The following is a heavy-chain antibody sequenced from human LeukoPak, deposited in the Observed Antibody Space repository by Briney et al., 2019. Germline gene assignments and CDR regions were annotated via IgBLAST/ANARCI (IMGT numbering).Heavy chain of an antibody. V-gene: IGHV4-4*07. Sequence: SETLSLTCTVSGGSINTYYWTWIRQPAGKGLEWIGRIYSSGETDYNPSLKSRVTMSVDTSNNQLSLMMTSVTAADAAVYYCARLRPPTSDCNSGTCYFDYWGQGTLVTVSS. J-gene: IGHJ4*02. CDR3: ARLRPPTSDCNSGTCYFDY. CDR1: GGSINTYY. D-gene: IGHD2/OR15-2a*01. CDR2: IYSSGET.